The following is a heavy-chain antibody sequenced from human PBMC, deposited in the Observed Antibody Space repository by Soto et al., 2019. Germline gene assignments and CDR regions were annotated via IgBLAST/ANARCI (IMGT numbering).Heavy chain of an antibody. Sequence: PSETLSLTCTVSGGSISSYYWSWIRQPPGKGLEWIGYIYYSGSTNYNPSLKSRVTISVDTSKNQFSLKLSSVTAADTAVYYCARAYSSSWYKYWFDPWGQGTLVTVSS. D-gene: IGHD6-13*01. CDR2: IYYSGST. CDR3: ARAYSSSWYKYWFDP. V-gene: IGHV4-59*01. CDR1: GGSISSYY. J-gene: IGHJ5*02.